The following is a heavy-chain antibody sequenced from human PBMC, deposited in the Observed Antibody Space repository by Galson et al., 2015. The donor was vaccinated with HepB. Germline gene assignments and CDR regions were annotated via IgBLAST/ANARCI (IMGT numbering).Heavy chain of an antibody. Sequence: SLRLSCAASGFTFSSYGMHWVRQAPGKGLEWVAVISYDGSNKYYADSVKGRFTISRDNSKNTLYLQMNSLRAEDTAVYYCAKKNEGYFDYWGQGTLVTVSS. CDR3: AKKNEGYFDY. CDR2: ISYDGSNK. J-gene: IGHJ4*02. V-gene: IGHV3-30*18. CDR1: GFTFSSYG. D-gene: IGHD1-1*01.